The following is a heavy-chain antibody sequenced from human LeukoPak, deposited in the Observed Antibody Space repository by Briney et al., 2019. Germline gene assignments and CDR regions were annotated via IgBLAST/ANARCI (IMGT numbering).Heavy chain of an antibody. Sequence: GGSLRLSCAASGFTFSSYWMNWVRQAPGKGLEWLSAMSGSGGTSYYADSVKGRFTVSRDNSKNTLYLQMNSLRAEDTAVYYCARNLPAADYWGQGTLVTVSS. CDR3: ARNLPAADY. CDR1: GFTFSSYW. CDR2: MSGSGGTS. J-gene: IGHJ4*02. D-gene: IGHD2-2*01. V-gene: IGHV3-23*01.